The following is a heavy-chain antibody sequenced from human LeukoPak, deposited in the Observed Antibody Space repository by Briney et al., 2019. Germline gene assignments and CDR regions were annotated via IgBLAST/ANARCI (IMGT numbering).Heavy chain of an antibody. CDR2: ISYDGSNK. D-gene: IGHD6-13*01. CDR1: GFTFSSYG. CDR3: ARDRRAAAGVFDY. V-gene: IGHV3-30*03. J-gene: IGHJ4*02. Sequence: GGSLRLSCAASGFTFSSYGMHWVRQAPGKGLEWVEVISYDGSNKYYADSVKGRFTISRDNSKNTLYLQMNSLRAEDTAVYYCARDRRAAAGVFDYWGQGTLVTVSS.